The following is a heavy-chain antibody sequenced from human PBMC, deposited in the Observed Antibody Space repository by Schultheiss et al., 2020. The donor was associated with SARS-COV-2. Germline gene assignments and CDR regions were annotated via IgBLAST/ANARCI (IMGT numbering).Heavy chain of an antibody. D-gene: IGHD3-10*01. V-gene: IGHV3-30*18. CDR1: GFTFSSYG. J-gene: IGHJ4*02. CDR2: ISYDGSNK. CDR3: AKDRGRGVIIPFDY. Sequence: GGSLRLSCVGSGFTFSSYGMHWVRQAPGKGLEWVAVISYDGSNKYYADSVKGRFTISRDNAKNSLYLQMNSLRAEDTALYYCAKDRGRGVIIPFDYWGQGTLVTVSS.